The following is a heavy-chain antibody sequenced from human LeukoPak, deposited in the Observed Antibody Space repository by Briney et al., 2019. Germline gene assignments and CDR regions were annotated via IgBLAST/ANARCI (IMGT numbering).Heavy chain of an antibody. D-gene: IGHD3-16*01. CDR3: ARVHLWGRYYVFADY. CDR2: ISYDGSNK. Sequence: GGSLRLSCAASGFTFSSYAMHWVRQAPGKGLEWVAVISYDGSNKYYADSVKGRFTISRDNSKNTLYLQMNSLRAEDTAVYYCARVHLWGRYYVFADYWGQGTLVTVSS. CDR1: GFTFSSYA. J-gene: IGHJ4*02. V-gene: IGHV3-30-3*01.